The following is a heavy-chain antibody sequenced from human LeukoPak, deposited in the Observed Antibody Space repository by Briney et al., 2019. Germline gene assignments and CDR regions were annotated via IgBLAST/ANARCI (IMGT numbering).Heavy chain of an antibody. CDR1: GYTFTSYD. J-gene: IGHJ3*02. CDR2: MNPNSGNT. V-gene: IGHV1-8*03. Sequence: ASVKVSCKASGYTFTSYDINWVRQATGQGLEWMGWMNPNSGNTGYAQKFQGRVTITRNTSISTAYMELSGLRSEDTAVYYCARAIVYCSSTSCYISDAFDIWGQGTMVTVSS. D-gene: IGHD2-2*02. CDR3: ARAIVYCSSTSCYISDAFDI.